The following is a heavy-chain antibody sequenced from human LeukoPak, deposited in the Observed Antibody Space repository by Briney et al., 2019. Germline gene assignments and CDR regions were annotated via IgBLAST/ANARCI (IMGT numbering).Heavy chain of an antibody. CDR2: INPNSGGT. J-gene: IGHJ5*02. Sequence: ASVRVSCKASGYTFTGYYMHWVRQAPGQGREWMGWINPNSGGTNYAQKCQGRVTMTRDTAISTAYMELSRLRSDDTAVHYCARGSPLGYSYGYGDWFDPWGQGTLVTVSS. CDR1: GYTFTGYY. CDR3: ARGSPLGYSYGYGDWFDP. D-gene: IGHD5-18*01. V-gene: IGHV1-2*02.